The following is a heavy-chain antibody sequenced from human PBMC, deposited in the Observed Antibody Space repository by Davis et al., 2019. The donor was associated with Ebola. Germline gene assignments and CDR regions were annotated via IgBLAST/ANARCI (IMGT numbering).Heavy chain of an antibody. V-gene: IGHV3-74*01. Sequence: GESLKISCAASGFTFSSYWMHWVRQAPGKGLVWVSRINSDGSSTSYADSVKGRFTISRDNAKNTLYLQMNSLRAEDTAVYYCAREQWLGGIYYYYGMDVWGQGTTVTVSS. D-gene: IGHD6-19*01. J-gene: IGHJ6*02. CDR3: AREQWLGGIYYYYGMDV. CDR1: GFTFSSYW. CDR2: INSDGSST.